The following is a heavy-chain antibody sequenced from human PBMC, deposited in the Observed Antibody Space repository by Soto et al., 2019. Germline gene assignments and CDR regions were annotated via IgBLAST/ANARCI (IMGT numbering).Heavy chain of an antibody. CDR1: GFTFSSYG. V-gene: IGHV3-33*01. Sequence: GGSLRLSCAASGFTFSSYGMHWVRQAPGKGLEWVAVIWYDGSNKYYADSVKGRFTISRDNSKNTLYLQMNSLRAEDTAVYYCARDNVNGYPTALDYWGQGTLVTVSS. CDR3: ARDNVNGYPTALDY. CDR2: IWYDGSNK. D-gene: IGHD3-9*01. J-gene: IGHJ4*02.